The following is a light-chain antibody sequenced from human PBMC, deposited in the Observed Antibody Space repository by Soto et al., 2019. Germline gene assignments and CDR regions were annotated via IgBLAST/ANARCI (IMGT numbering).Light chain of an antibody. CDR1: QSVFPSPDNKEY. V-gene: IGKV4-1*01. J-gene: IGKJ4*01. CDR2: WAS. Sequence: DIVMTQFPDSLAVSLGERATINCKSSQSVFPSPDNKEYFGWYQQKPGQPPKMLINWASTRESGVPDRFSGSGSGTDFTLTISSLQAEDVAVYYGLQYYSFPVTFGGGTKVEI. CDR3: LQYYSFPVT.